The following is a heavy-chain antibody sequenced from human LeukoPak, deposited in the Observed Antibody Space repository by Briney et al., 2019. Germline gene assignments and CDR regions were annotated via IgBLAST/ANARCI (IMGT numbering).Heavy chain of an antibody. Sequence: PGGSLRLSCAASGFTFSSYAMNWVRQAPGKGLEWVSGISGSGGSIYYADSVKGRFTISRDNAKNSLYLQMNSLRAEDTAVYYCASRGGYCSSTSCQGYYFDYWGQGTLVTVSS. CDR1: GFTFSSYA. J-gene: IGHJ4*02. V-gene: IGHV3-23*01. CDR2: ISGSGGSI. CDR3: ASRGGYCSSTSCQGYYFDY. D-gene: IGHD2-2*01.